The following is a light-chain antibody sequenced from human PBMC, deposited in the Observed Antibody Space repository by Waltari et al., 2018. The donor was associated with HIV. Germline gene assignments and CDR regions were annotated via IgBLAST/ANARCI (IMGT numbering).Light chain of an antibody. CDR3: LLSYSVYWV. Sequence: QAVVTQEPSLPVSPGGTVTLTRGPSTGAVTSGPSPYWFQQKPGQAPRTLIYDTSNKHSWTPARFSGSLLGGKAALTLSGAQPEDEAEYYCLLSYSVYWVFGGGTKLTVL. V-gene: IGLV7-46*01. CDR1: TGAVTSGPS. J-gene: IGLJ3*02. CDR2: DTS.